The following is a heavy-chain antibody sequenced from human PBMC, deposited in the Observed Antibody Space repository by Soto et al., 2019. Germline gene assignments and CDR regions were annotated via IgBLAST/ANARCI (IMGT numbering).Heavy chain of an antibody. CDR1: GATFNDYT. V-gene: IGHV1-69*08. CDR3: ASGKSQMTQDRMGFYYYMDV. D-gene: IGHD2-15*01. J-gene: IGHJ6*03. CDR2: VIPLLDAS. Sequence: QAQLVQSGAEVKKPGSSVRISCAASGATFNDYTFTWVRRAPGQGLEWMGRVIPLLDASNYAEKFQDRVTITADRSTSTVYMELSGLKSEDSAIYYCASGKSQMTQDRMGFYYYMDVWGKGTTVTVSS.